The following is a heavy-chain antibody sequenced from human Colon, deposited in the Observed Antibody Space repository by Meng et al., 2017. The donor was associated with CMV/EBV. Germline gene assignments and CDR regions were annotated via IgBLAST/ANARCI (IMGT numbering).Heavy chain of an antibody. Sequence: GSLKISCAASGFTFSTYGMNWVRQAPGKGLEWVSTIVSSSTYIFYADSVKGRFTISRDNAKNLLYLQMDSLRAEDSGVYYCVRDTISGVVAFDHWGQGTPVTVSS. CDR3: VRDTISGVVAFDH. J-gene: IGHJ4*02. V-gene: IGHV3-21*06. CDR2: IVSSSTYI. D-gene: IGHD3-3*01. CDR1: GFTFSTYG.